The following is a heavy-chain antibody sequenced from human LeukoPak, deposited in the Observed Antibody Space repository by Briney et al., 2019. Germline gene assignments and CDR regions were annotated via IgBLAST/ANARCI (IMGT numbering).Heavy chain of an antibody. D-gene: IGHD3-22*01. J-gene: IGHJ4*02. V-gene: IGHV3-33*01. Sequence: HPGGSLRLSCAASGFTFSSYGMHWVRQAPVKGLEWVAVIWYDGSNKYYADSVKGRFTISRDNSKNTLYLQMNSLRAEDTAVYYCARTYYYDSSGYFPLPPGYWGQGTLVTVSS. CDR3: ARTYYYDSSGYFPLPPGY. CDR2: IWYDGSNK. CDR1: GFTFSSYG.